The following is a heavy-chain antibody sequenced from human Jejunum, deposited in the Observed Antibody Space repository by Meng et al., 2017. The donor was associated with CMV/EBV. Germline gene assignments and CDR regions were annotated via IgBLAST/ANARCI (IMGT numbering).Heavy chain of an antibody. Sequence: VSGGSISSYYWSEVRQSPGKGLEWLGYIHYSESTKYNPSLESRVTMSLDRSRNQFSLRLSSVTAADTAVYFCVRGVSPTEWPLEKWGQGTLVTVSS. V-gene: IGHV4-59*01. J-gene: IGHJ4*02. D-gene: IGHD3-3*01. CDR3: VRGVSPTEWPLEK. CDR2: IHYSEST. CDR1: GGSISSYY.